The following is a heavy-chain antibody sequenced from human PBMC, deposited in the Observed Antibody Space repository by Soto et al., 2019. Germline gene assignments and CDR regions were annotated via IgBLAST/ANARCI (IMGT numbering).Heavy chain of an antibody. V-gene: IGHV4-38-2*01. CDR2: IYHTGST. J-gene: IGHJ4*02. D-gene: IGHD1-26*01. CDR1: GYSISSGYY. CDR3: ASCSGSHYEFDY. Sequence: SETLSLTCAVSGYSISSGYYWAWIRQPPGKGLEWIGSIYHTGSTYYNPSLKSRVTMSVDTSKNRFSLKLSPVTAADTAMYYCASCSGSHYEFDYWGQRTLVTLTS.